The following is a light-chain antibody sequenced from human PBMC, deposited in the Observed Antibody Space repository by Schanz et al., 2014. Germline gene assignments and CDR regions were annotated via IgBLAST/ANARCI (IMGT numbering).Light chain of an antibody. CDR2: DVS. J-gene: IGKJ1*01. CDR1: QSVTTF. CDR3: QHYNSYSGT. V-gene: IGKV1-5*01. Sequence: DIQMTQSPSSLSASVGDRVTITCRAGQSVTTFLNWYQQKPGKAPKLLIYDVSSLQRGVPSRFSGSGSGTEFTLTISSLQPDDFATYYCQHYNSYSGTFGQGTKVEIK.